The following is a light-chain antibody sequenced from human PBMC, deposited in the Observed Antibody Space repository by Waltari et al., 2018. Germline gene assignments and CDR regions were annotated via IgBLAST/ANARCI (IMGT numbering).Light chain of an antibody. V-gene: IGLV2-14*01. CDR1: TSDIGAYDL. CDR2: EVK. CDR3: ASYVNSFALV. J-gene: IGLJ2*01. Sequence: HSALTQPASVSGSPGQSISISCAGTTSDIGAYDLVSWYQKYPGKAPKLIIYEVKNRPSHISPRFSASKSGDTASLTISGLQAEDEAEYYCASYVNSFALVFGGGTKVSVL.